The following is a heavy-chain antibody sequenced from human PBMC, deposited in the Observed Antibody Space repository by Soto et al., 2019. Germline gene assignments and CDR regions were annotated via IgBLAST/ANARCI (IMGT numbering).Heavy chain of an antibody. Sequence: ELQLLESGGGLVQPGGSLRLSCAASGLTVSIYAMTCVRQAPGKGLGWVSAISGGSDTTYYTDSVKGRFTNSRDNSKNTLYLQMNSVRAEDTAVYDCAKASVSSSSWNGFYGVDVWGQGTTVTVSS. J-gene: IGHJ6*02. D-gene: IGHD3-3*01. V-gene: IGHV3-23*01. CDR2: ISGGSDTT. CDR3: AKASVSSSSWNGFYGVDV. CDR1: GLTVSIYA.